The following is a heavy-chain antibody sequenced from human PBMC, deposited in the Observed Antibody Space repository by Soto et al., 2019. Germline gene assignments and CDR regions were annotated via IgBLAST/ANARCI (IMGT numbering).Heavy chain of an antibody. Sequence: GASVKVSCKTSGFPFTNYFVHWVRQAPGQGLEWMGAINPGNRITNYALKFQGRVAMTRDTSTNTVYLELSSLRSEDTAVYSCARDPNYYNFWAGSYYYHGMDVWGLGTTINVS. D-gene: IGHD3-3*01. V-gene: IGHV1-46*01. J-gene: IGHJ6*02. CDR1: GFPFTNYF. CDR2: INPGNRIT. CDR3: ARDPNYYNFWAGSYYYHGMDV.